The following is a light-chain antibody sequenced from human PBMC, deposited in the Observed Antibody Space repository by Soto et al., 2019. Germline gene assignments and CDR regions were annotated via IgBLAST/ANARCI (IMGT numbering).Light chain of an antibody. CDR1: QSVSDY. V-gene: IGKV3-11*01. Sequence: VLTQSPARLSLSPGERATLSCRAGQSVSDYLAWYQQKPGQPPRLLFFDASNRATGLPDRFSAGGSGTDCTLIISRLEPEDFAVYYCQQRVNWPPTFGGGTKVEI. J-gene: IGKJ4*01. CDR2: DAS. CDR3: QQRVNWPPT.